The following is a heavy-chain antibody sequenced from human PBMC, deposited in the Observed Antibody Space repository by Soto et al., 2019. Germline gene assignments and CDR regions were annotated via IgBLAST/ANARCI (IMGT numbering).Heavy chain of an antibody. CDR2: ISGSGGST. J-gene: IGHJ4*02. CDR1: GFTFSSYA. V-gene: IGHV3-23*01. CDR3: AKEKGRGYSGAVDY. D-gene: IGHD5-12*01. Sequence: EVQLLESGGGLVQPGGSLRLSCAASGFTFSSYAMSWVRQAPGKGLEWVSAISGSGGSTYYADSVKGRFTIARDNSKNRLYLQMNSLRAEDTAVYYCAKEKGRGYSGAVDYWGQGTLVTVSS.